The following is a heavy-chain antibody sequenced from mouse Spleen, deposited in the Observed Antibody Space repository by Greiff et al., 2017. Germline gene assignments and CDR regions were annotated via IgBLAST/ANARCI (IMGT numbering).Heavy chain of an antibody. Sequence: ESGPGLVKPSQSLSLTCSVTGYSITSGYYWNWIRQFPGNKLEWMGYISYDGSNNYNPSLKNRISITRDTSKNQFFLKLNSVTTEDTATYYCARECSNYVGYYAMDYWGQGTSVTVSS. J-gene: IGHJ4*01. V-gene: IGHV3-6*01. CDR3: ARECSNYVGYYAMDY. D-gene: IGHD2-5*01. CDR2: ISYDGSN. CDR1: GYSITSGYY.